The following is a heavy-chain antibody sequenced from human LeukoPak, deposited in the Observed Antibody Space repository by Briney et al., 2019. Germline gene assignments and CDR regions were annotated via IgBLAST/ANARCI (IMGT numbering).Heavy chain of an antibody. CDR2: IKQDGSEK. Sequence: GGSLRLSCVASGFSFSNHEMNWARQAPGKGLEWVANIKQDGSEKYYVDSVKGRFTISRDNAKNSLYLQMNSLRAEDTAVYYCAGGRDGSGSYVYYYYMDVWGKGTTVTVSS. J-gene: IGHJ6*03. CDR1: GFSFSNHE. D-gene: IGHD3-10*01. CDR3: AGGRDGSGSYVYYYYMDV. V-gene: IGHV3-7*01.